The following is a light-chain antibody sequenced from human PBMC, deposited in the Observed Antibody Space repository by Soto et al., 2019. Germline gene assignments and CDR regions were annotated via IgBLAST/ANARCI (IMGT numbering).Light chain of an antibody. Sequence: GVAQGPATLALYKAERATLSCRASQSVSRSYLAWSQQKPGQAPRLLIYGASSRATCIPDRFSGSGSGAVVTLTVSILGPDVFAVDYCQHYASSPQPFGGGTKVAIK. CDR1: QSVSRSY. V-gene: IGKV3-20*01. J-gene: IGKJ4*02. CDR3: QHYASSPQP. CDR2: GAS.